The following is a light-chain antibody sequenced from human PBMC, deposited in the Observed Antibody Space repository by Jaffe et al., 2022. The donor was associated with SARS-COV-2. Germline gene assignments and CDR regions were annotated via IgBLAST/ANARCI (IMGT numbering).Light chain of an antibody. Sequence: QSVLTQPPSVSAAPGQRVTISCSGSSSNIGNNYVSWYQQFPGTAPELLIYDTNKRPSGIPDRFTGSKSGASATLGITGLQTGDEADYYCGTWDSSLSAVVFGGGTRLTVL. CDR2: DTN. CDR1: SSNIGNNY. V-gene: IGLV1-51*01. J-gene: IGLJ3*02. CDR3: GTWDSSLSAVV.